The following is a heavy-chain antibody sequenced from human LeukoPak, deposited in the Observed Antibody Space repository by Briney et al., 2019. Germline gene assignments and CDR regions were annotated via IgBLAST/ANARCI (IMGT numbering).Heavy chain of an antibody. D-gene: IGHD4-11*01. J-gene: IGHJ6*03. Sequence: SETLSLTCTVSGGSISSRSYYWTWIRQPPGKGLEWIGYVDHTGSTKFNPSLNGRVSISRDTSNNFFSLRLRSVTAADTAVYFCARGRVSSSTWYSTYYYFFYMDFWGKGTTVTVSS. CDR2: VDHTGST. CDR1: GGSISSRSYY. CDR3: ARGRVSSSTWYSTYYYFFYMDF. V-gene: IGHV4-61*03.